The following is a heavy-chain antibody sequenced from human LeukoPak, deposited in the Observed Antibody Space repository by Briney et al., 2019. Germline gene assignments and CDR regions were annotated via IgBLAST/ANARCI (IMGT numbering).Heavy chain of an antibody. Sequence: SETLSLTCTVSGGSISSYYWGWIRQPPGKGLEWIGSIYYSGSTYYNPSLKSRVTISVDTSKNQFSLKLSSVTAADTAVYYCARANGYSGPASAFDIWGQGTMVTVSS. CDR3: ARANGYSGPASAFDI. D-gene: IGHD5-12*01. V-gene: IGHV4-39*07. CDR1: GGSISSYY. CDR2: IYYSGST. J-gene: IGHJ3*02.